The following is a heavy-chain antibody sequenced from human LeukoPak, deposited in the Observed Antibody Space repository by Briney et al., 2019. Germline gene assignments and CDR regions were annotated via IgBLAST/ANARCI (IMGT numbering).Heavy chain of an antibody. CDR3: ARVGPDLYP. V-gene: IGHV4-39*01. Sequence: PSETLSLTCTVSGGSIRSSYYYWGWIRQPPGKGLEWIGSIYDSGSTYYNPSLKSRVTISVDTSKNQFSLKLSSVTAADTAVYYCARVGPDLYPWGQGTLVTVSS. J-gene: IGHJ5*02. CDR1: GGSIRSSYYY. CDR2: IYDSGST.